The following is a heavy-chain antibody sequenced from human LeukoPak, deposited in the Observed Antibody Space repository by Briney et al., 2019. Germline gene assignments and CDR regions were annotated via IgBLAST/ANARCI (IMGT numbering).Heavy chain of an antibody. D-gene: IGHD3-10*01. CDR2: INPNGGRT. V-gene: IGHV1-46*01. J-gene: IGHJ4*02. Sequence: GASVKVSCKPSGYTFINYYVHWVRLAPAQGLEWMGIINPNGGRTTYAQKFQGKVTTTSDTSTGTVYMEVSSLRSEDTAVYYCARDHYYGSGSSYGGPDYWGQGTLVTVSS. CDR1: GYTFINYY. CDR3: ARDHYYGSGSSYGGPDY.